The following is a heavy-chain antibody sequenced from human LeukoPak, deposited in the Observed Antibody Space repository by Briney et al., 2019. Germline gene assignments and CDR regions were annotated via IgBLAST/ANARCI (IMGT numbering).Heavy chain of an antibody. CDR3: ARGRQITGTYYPYDY. V-gene: IGHV3-23*01. D-gene: IGHD1-26*01. Sequence: PGGSLRLSCAASGFTFSSYAMSWVRQAPGKGLEWVSAISGSGGSTYYADSVKGRFTISRDNSKNTLYLQMNSLRAEDTAVYYCARGRQITGTYYPYDYWGQGTLVTVSS. CDR1: GFTFSSYA. J-gene: IGHJ4*02. CDR2: ISGSGGST.